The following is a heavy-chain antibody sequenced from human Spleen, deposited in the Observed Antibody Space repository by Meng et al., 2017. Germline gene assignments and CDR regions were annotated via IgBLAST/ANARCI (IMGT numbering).Heavy chain of an antibody. CDR2: IYYSGST. V-gene: IGHV4-31*08. CDR1: GGSISSGGYY. D-gene: IGHD6-19*01. J-gene: IGHJ5*02. CDR3: VMSSGWVRTGFDP. Sequence: QVQLQESGPGLVRPSQTLALTSPGSGGSISSGGYYWSWIRQHPGKGVEWIGYIYYSGSTYHNPSLKSRVTISIDTSKNQFSRRLASVTAADTAVYYCVMSSGWVRTGFDPWGQGTLVTVSS.